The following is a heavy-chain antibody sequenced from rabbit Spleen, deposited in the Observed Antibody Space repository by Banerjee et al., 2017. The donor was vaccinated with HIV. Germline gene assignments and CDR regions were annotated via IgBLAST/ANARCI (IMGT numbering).Heavy chain of an antibody. J-gene: IGHJ4*01. Sequence: QSLEESGGDLVKPGTSLTLTCKASEFTISSSYYMCWVRQAPGKGLEWIACIYTNFNADTFYATWAKGRFTISTPSSTTVTLQMTSLTAADTATYFCARAYVSSSGYYNLWGQGTLVTVS. V-gene: IGHV1S40*01. CDR3: ARAYVSSSGYYNL. D-gene: IGHD1-1*01. CDR1: EFTISSSYY. CDR2: IYTNFNADT.